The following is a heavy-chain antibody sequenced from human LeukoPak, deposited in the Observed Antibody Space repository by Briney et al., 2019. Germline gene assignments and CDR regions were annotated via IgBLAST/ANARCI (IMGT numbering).Heavy chain of an antibody. Sequence: ASVKVSCKASGYSFTDFAISWVRQAPGQGLEWMGWISAYNGNTNYAQKLQGRVTMTTDTSTSTAYMELRSLRSDDTAVYYCARDSSQYSSGWSSAFDIWGQGTMVTVSS. D-gene: IGHD6-19*01. J-gene: IGHJ3*02. CDR2: ISAYNGNT. V-gene: IGHV1-18*01. CDR3: ARDSSQYSSGWSSAFDI. CDR1: GYSFTDFA.